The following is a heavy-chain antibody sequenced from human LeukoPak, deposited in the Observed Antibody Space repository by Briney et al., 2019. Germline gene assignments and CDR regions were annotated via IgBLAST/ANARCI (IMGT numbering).Heavy chain of an antibody. V-gene: IGHV4-39*07. D-gene: IGHD1-26*01. CDR3: ASGSYYYYYMDV. Sequence: SGTLSLTCTVSGGSISSSSYYWGWIRQPPGKGLEWIGSIYYSGSTYYNPSLKSRVTISVDTSKNQFSLKLSSVTAADTAVYYCASGSYYYYYMDVWGKGTTVTVSS. CDR1: GGSISSSSYY. CDR2: IYYSGST. J-gene: IGHJ6*03.